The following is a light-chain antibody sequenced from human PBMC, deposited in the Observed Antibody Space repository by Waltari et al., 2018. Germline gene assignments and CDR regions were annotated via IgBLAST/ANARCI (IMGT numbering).Light chain of an antibody. CDR1: QSVSTK. J-gene: IGKJ2*01. CDR2: SAS. Sequence: EIVMTQSPASLSVSPGERVTPSCRASQSVSTKLAWYQQKPGQAPRLVIYSASIRAADVPARFSGSGSGTEFTLTISSLQSEDFAIYYCQQYDKWRDYTFGQGTKLDFK. V-gene: IGKV3-15*01. CDR3: QQYDKWRDYT.